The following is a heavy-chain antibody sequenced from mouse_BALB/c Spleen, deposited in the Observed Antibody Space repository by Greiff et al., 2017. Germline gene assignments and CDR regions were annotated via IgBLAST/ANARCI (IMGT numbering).Heavy chain of an antibody. CDR1: GFSLTGYG. Sequence: QAQLKESGPGLVAPSQSLSITCTVSGFSLTGYGVNWVRQPPGKGLEWLGMIWGDGSTDYNSALKSRLSISKDNSKSQVFLKMNSLQTDDTARYYCAREGGYWYFDVWGAGTTVTVSS. J-gene: IGHJ1*01. V-gene: IGHV2-6-7*01. CDR3: AREGGYWYFDV. CDR2: IWGDGST.